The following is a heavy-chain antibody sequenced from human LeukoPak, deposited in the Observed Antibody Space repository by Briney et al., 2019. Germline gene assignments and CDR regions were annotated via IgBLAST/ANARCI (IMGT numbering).Heavy chain of an antibody. D-gene: IGHD4-23*01. Sequence: GGSLRLSCAASGFFFSDYYMTWIRQAPGKGLEWISYITSSSSFTNYADSVKGRFTISRDNAKNSLYLQMNSLRDEDTAVYYCARGHGGNVDYWGQGTPVTVSS. CDR3: ARGHGGNVDY. V-gene: IGHV3-11*05. CDR1: GFFFSDYY. J-gene: IGHJ4*02. CDR2: ITSSSSFT.